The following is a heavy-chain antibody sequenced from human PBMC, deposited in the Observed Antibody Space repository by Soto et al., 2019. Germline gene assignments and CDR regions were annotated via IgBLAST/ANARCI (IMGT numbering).Heavy chain of an antibody. D-gene: IGHD2-21*02. CDR1: GASIRSKEYY. V-gene: IGHV4-30-4*01. J-gene: IGHJ5*02. CDR2: VYYTGST. CDR3: VRTAREGAVAPHWFDR. Sequence: SETLSLACRVSGASIRSKEYYWVWIRQAPGKGLEWIGYVYYTGSTYYNPSLMSRLTISVDTSKNQFSLKLTSVTAAETAVHYCVRTAREGAVAPHWFDRWGQGTQVTVSS.